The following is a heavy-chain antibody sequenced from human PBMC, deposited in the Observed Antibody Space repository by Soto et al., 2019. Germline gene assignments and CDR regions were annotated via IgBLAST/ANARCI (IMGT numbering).Heavy chain of an antibody. Sequence: VGSLRLSCAASGFTFSSYGMHWVRQAPGKGLEWVAVISYDGSNKYYADSVKGRSTISRDNSKNTLYLQMNSLRAEDTAVYYCAKAYDSPEGPDAFDIWGQGTMVTVSS. CDR2: ISYDGSNK. CDR3: AKAYDSPEGPDAFDI. V-gene: IGHV3-30*18. J-gene: IGHJ3*02. D-gene: IGHD3-22*01. CDR1: GFTFSSYG.